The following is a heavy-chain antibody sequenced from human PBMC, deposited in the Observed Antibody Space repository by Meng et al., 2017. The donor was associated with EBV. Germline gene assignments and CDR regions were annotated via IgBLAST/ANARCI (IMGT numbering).Heavy chain of an antibody. CDR2: INPNSGGT. CDR3: AKGADLAAAGTFWFDP. Sequence: QGQLVQSGVEVKKPGASVKVSCKASGSTFTGYYMHWVRQAPGQGLEWMGRINPNSGGTNYAQKFQGRVTMTRDTSISTAYMELSRLRSDDTAVYYCAKGADLAAAGTFWFDPWGQGTLATVSS. D-gene: IGHD6-13*01. V-gene: IGHV1-2*06. J-gene: IGHJ5*02. CDR1: GSTFTGYY.